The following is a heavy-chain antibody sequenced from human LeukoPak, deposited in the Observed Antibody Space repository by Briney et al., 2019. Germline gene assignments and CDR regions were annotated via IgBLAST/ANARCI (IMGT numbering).Heavy chain of an antibody. V-gene: IGHV1-69*05. J-gene: IGHJ3*02. Sequence: SVKVSCKASGGTFSSYAISWVRQAPGQGLEWMGRIIPVFGTANYAQKFQGRVTITTDESTSTAYMELSSLRSEDTAVYYCARDQAITMIVDRAFDIWGQGTMVTVSS. D-gene: IGHD3-22*01. CDR1: GGTFSSYA. CDR3: ARDQAITMIVDRAFDI. CDR2: IIPVFGTA.